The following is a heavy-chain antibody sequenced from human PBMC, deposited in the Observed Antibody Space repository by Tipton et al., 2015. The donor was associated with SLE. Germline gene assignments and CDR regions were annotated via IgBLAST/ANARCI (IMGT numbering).Heavy chain of an antibody. D-gene: IGHD3-16*01. CDR3: ARERYGFFDY. J-gene: IGHJ4*02. Sequence: GLVKPSETLSLTCTVSGGSISSSSYYWGWIRQPPGKGLEWIGSIYYTGNTNYDPSLKSRVTISVDTSKNQFSLKLSSVTAADTAVYYCARERYGFFDYWGQGTLVTVSS. V-gene: IGHV4-39*07. CDR1: GGSISSSSYY. CDR2: IYYTGNT.